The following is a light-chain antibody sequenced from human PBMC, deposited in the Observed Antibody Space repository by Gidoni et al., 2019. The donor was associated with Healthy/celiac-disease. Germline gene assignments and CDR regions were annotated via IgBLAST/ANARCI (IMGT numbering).Light chain of an antibody. CDR2: DAS. Sequence: EIVLTQSPATLSLSPGERATLSCRASKSVSSYLAWYQQKPGQAPRLLIYDASIRATGIPARFSGSGSGTDFTLTINNLEPEDFAVYFCQQRSNWPPILTFGGGTKVEIK. CDR3: QQRSNWPPILT. V-gene: IGKV3-11*01. CDR1: KSVSSY. J-gene: IGKJ4*01.